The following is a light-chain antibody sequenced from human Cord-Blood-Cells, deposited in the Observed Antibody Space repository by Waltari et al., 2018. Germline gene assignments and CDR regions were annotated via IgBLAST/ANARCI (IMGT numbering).Light chain of an antibody. CDR1: QGISSA. CDR3: QQFNSYPFT. Sequence: AIPLTQSPSSLSASVGDRVTITCRASQGISSALAWYQQKPGKAPKLLIYDASSLESGVPSRFSGSGSGTDFTLTISSLQPEYFTTYYCQQFNSYPFTCGGGTKVEIK. CDR2: DAS. V-gene: IGKV1-13*02. J-gene: IGKJ4*01.